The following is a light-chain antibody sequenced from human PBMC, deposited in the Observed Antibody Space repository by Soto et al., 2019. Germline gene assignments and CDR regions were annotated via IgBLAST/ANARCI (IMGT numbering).Light chain of an antibody. Sequence: EIVRSQSPPSRYVSRGKRVNVSFRASQSVSSNLAGYKQKPGQAPRLLIYGASTRATVIPAGFSGSRSGAEVTLTIHCLQPADSAVYYCQQYKSWWRVGQGTKVDIK. CDR3: QQYKSWWR. CDR2: GAS. CDR1: QSVSSN. V-gene: IGKV3-15*01. J-gene: IGKJ1*01.